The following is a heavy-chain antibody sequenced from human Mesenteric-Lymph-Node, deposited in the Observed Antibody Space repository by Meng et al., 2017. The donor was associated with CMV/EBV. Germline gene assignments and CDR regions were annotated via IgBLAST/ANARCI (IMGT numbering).Heavy chain of an antibody. CDR1: YTFTTYA. Sequence: YTFTTYAMSWVRQAPGQGLEWMGWINPNSGGTNYAQKFQGRVTMTRDTSISTAYMELSRLRPDDTAVYYCAREWGAIVATLSSLDYWGQGTLVTVSS. CDR3: AREWGAIVATLSSLDY. D-gene: IGHD5-12*01. V-gene: IGHV1-2*02. CDR2: INPNSGGT. J-gene: IGHJ4*02.